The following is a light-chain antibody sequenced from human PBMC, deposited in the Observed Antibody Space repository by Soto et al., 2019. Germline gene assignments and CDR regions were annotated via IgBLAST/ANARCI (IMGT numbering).Light chain of an antibody. J-gene: IGKJ5*01. V-gene: IGKV3-20*01. CDR2: GAS. CDR1: QSVSSN. CDR3: QHYVSPPIT. Sequence: EIVLKQSPATLSLSPGERATLSCRARQSVSSNLAWYQQKPGQAPRLLIYGASTRATGIPARFSGSGSGTDFTLTISRLEPEDFAVYYCQHYVSPPITFGQGTRLEIK.